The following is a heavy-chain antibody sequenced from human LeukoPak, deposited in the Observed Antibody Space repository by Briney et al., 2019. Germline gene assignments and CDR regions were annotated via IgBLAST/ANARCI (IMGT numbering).Heavy chain of an antibody. J-gene: IGHJ4*02. D-gene: IGHD2-15*01. CDR2: IHSGGTT. V-gene: IGHV3-53*01. CDR1: GFTVSSNY. Sequence: PGGSLRLSCAVSGFTVSSNYMSWVRQAPGKGLEWVSLIHSGGTTDYAESVKDRFTISRDYSKNTVNLQINSLRAEDTAVYYCARERRYCSGDNCYSGLDYWGQGTLVTVSS. CDR3: ARERRYCSGDNCYSGLDY.